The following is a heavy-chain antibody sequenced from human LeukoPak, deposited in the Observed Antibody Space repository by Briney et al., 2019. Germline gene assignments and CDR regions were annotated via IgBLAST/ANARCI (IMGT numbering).Heavy chain of an antibody. V-gene: IGHV3-30*03. J-gene: IGHJ5*02. CDR2: ISYDGSNK. CDR3: ARTPTTGWFDP. Sequence: PGRSLRLSCAASGFTFSSYGMHWVRQAPGKGLEWVAVISYDGSNKYYADSVKGRFTISRDNSKNTLYLQMNSLRAEDTAVYYCARTPTTGWFDPWGQGTLVTVSS. D-gene: IGHD1-1*01. CDR1: GFTFSSYG.